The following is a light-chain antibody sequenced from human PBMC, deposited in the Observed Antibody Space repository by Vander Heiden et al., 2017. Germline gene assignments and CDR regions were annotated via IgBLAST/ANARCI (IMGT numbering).Light chain of an antibody. J-gene: IGKJ4*01. Sequence: DIQLTPPPSSLSASVGDRVTITCQASQDISNYLKWYQQKPEKAPKLLYYDASNLETGVPSRFSGSGPGTDFTFTISSQQPEDIATYYCQQNDNLPLTFGGGTKVEIK. V-gene: IGKV1-33*01. CDR1: QDISNY. CDR2: DAS. CDR3: QQNDNLPLT.